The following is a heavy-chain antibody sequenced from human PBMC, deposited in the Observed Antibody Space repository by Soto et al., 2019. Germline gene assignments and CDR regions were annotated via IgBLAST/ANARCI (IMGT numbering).Heavy chain of an antibody. D-gene: IGHD5-18*01. Sequence: QVQRVQSGAEVKKPGASVKVACKTSGYDFPGYGISWVRQAPGQGLEWMGWISAYKGDTKHVQQFHGRVTLTTDKSTTTAYMEMRSLRSDDTATYYCVRDSNSYGRRLVAYYSGMDVWGQGTTVIVSS. CDR1: GYDFPGYG. CDR2: ISAYKGDT. CDR3: VRDSNSYGRRLVAYYSGMDV. V-gene: IGHV1-18*01. J-gene: IGHJ6*02.